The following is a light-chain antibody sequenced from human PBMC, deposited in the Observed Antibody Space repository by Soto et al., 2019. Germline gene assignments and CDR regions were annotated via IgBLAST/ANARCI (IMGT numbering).Light chain of an antibody. CDR3: QQLNNFPRT. Sequence: EIVLTQSPGTLSLSPGERATLSCRASQSISSSYLAWYQQKPGQAPRLLIYAASSRATGIPDRFSGSGSGTDFTLTISRLEPEDFATYYCQQLNNFPRTFGQGTKVE. CDR2: AAS. V-gene: IGKV3D-20*02. J-gene: IGKJ1*01. CDR1: QSISSSY.